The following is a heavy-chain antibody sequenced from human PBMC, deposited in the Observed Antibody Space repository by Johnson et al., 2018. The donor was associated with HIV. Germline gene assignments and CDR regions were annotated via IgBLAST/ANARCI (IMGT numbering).Heavy chain of an antibody. CDR1: GFTFSDSY. V-gene: IGHV3-30*03. CDR2: ISFDGSNE. Sequence: QVQLVESGGGVVQPGRSLRLSCVASGFTFSDSYMNWIRQAPGKGLEWVAVISFDGSNEYYADSVKGRFTISRDNATNALYLQMNSLRAEDTAVYYCARDHIRGYDSPNDALDIWGQGTMVTVSS. J-gene: IGHJ3*02. CDR3: ARDHIRGYDSPNDALDI. D-gene: IGHD3-22*01.